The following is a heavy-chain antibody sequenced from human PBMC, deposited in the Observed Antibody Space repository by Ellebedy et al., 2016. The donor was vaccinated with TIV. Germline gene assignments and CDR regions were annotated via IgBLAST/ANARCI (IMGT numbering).Heavy chain of an antibody. CDR3: ARDGDDILTGYYDDAFDI. J-gene: IGHJ3*02. D-gene: IGHD3-9*01. CDR1: GGSVSSGSYY. CDR2: IYYSGST. Sequence: SETLSLXCTVSGGSVSSGSYYWSWIRQPPGKGLEWIGYIYYSGSTNYNPSLKSRVTISVDTSKNQFSLKLSSVTAADTAVYYCARDGDDILTGYYDDAFDIWGQGTMVTVSS. V-gene: IGHV4-61*01.